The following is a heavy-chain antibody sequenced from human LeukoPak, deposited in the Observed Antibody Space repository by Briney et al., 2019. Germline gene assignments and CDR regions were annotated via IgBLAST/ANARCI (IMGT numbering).Heavy chain of an antibody. CDR2: IRSKAYGGTT. Sequence: GRSLRLSCTASGFTFGDYAMSGVRQAPGKGLEWVGFIRSKAYGGTTEYAASVKGRFTISRDDSKSIAYLQMNSLKTEDTAVYYCTRAYLLYYDFWSGYSDYYYMDVWGKGTTVTVSS. V-gene: IGHV3-49*04. CDR3: TRAYLLYYDFWSGYSDYYYMDV. J-gene: IGHJ6*03. D-gene: IGHD3-3*01. CDR1: GFTFGDYA.